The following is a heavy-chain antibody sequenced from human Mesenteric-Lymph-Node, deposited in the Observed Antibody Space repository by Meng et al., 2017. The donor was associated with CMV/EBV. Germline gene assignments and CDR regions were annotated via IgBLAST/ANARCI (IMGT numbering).Heavy chain of an antibody. V-gene: IGHV3-30*02. CDR3: AKDSSPVVPAATDWFDP. Sequence: GESLKISCAASGFTVSSNYMSWVRQAPGKGLEWVAFIRYDGSNKYYADSVKGRFTISRDNSMNTLYLQMNSLRAEDTAVYYCAKDSSPVVPAATDWFDPWGQGTLVTVSS. D-gene: IGHD2-2*01. CDR1: GFTVSSNY. CDR2: IRYDGSNK. J-gene: IGHJ5*02.